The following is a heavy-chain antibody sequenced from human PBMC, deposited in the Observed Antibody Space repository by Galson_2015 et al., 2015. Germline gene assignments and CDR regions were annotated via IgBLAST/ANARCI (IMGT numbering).Heavy chain of an antibody. V-gene: IGHV3-9*01. CDR2: ISWNSGSI. CDR3: AKDIVWLGAGGLDY. D-gene: IGHD3-10*01. CDR1: GFTFDDYA. J-gene: IGHJ4*02. Sequence: SLRLSCAASGFTFDDYAMHWVRQAPGKGLEWVSGISWNSGSIGYADSVKGRFTISRDNAKNSLYLQMNSLRAEDTALYYCAKDIVWLGAGGLDYWGQGTLVTVSS.